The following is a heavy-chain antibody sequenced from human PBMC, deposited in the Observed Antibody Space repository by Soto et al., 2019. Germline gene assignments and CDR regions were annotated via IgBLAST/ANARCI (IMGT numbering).Heavy chain of an antibody. D-gene: IGHD6-6*01. V-gene: IGHV4-39*01. Sequence: QLQLQESGPGLVKPSETLSLTCTVSGGSISSSSYYWGWIRQPPGKGLEWIGSIYYSGSTYYNPSLKSRVTISVDTSKNQFSLKLSSVTAADTAVYYCARRPIAARPFDYWGQGTLVTVSS. CDR1: GGSISSSSYY. J-gene: IGHJ4*02. CDR2: IYYSGST. CDR3: ARRPIAARPFDY.